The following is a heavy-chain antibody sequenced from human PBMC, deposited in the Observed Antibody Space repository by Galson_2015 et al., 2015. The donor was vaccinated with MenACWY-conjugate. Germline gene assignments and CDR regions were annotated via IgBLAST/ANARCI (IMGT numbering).Heavy chain of an antibody. CDR3: ARDSCGRPSCLDY. V-gene: IGHV3-11*04. J-gene: IGHJ4*02. CDR2: IRSTGNTI. CDR1: GFSVSSYY. Sequence: SLRLSCAASGFSVSSYYMSWVRQAPGKGPEWISVIRSTGNTIYFADSVKGRFAISRDQSKNTVYLEVNSLRADDTAVFFCARDSCGRPSCLDYWGQETLVTVSS. D-gene: IGHD2-21*01.